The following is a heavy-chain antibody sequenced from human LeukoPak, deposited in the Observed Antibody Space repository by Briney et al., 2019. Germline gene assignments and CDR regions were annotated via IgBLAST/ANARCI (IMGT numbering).Heavy chain of an antibody. J-gene: IGHJ5*02. V-gene: IGHV5-51*01. CDR1: GYSFTSYW. CDR3: ARHLKSTGNWFDP. Sequence: GESLKISCKGSGYSFTSYWIGWVRQMPGKGLEWMGIIYPGDSDTRYSPSFQGQVTISADKSISTAYLQWSSLKASDTATYYCARHLKSTGNWFDPWGQGTLVTVSS. D-gene: IGHD3-10*01. CDR2: IYPGDSDT.